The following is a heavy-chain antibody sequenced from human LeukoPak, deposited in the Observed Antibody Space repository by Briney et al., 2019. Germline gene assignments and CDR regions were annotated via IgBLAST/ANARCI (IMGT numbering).Heavy chain of an antibody. CDR3: ARGQGYRYNWFDP. J-gene: IGHJ5*02. Sequence: SQTLSLTCAVSSGSISSCGYSWSWIRQPPGKGLEWIGYIYHSGSTYYNPSLKSRVTISVDRSKNQFSLKLSSVTAADTAVYYCARGQGYRYNWFDPWGQGTLVTVSS. CDR1: SGSISSCGYS. D-gene: IGHD2-15*01. V-gene: IGHV4-30-2*01. CDR2: IYHSGST.